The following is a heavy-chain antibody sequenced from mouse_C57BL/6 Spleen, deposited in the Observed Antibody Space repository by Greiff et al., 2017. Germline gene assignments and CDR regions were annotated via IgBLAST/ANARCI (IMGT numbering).Heavy chain of an antibody. CDR3: ARMGPEGDY. D-gene: IGHD4-1*01. J-gene: IGHJ2*01. V-gene: IGHV1-64*01. CDR2: LHPKRGST. CDR1: GYTFTSYW. Sequence: QVQLQQPGAELVKPGASVKLSCKASGYTFTSYWMHWVKQRPGQGLEWIGMLHPKRGSTNYNEKFKSKATLTVDKSSSTAYMQLSSLTSEDSTVYYCARMGPEGDYWGQGTTLTVSS.